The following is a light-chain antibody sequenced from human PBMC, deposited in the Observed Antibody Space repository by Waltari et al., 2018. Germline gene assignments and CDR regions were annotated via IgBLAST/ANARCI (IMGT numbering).Light chain of an antibody. V-gene: IGKV2-28*01. CDR2: LGS. CDR1: QSLRHSYGYNY. J-gene: IGKJ1*01. CDR3: MQALQTPRT. Sequence: MVMTQSPLTLPVTPGEPAAISFRASQSLRHSYGYNYLDWYLQKPGQSPRLLVYLGSNRACGVPDRFSGSGTGTDFTLKISRVEAEDVGIYYCMQALQTPRTFGQGTKVEIK.